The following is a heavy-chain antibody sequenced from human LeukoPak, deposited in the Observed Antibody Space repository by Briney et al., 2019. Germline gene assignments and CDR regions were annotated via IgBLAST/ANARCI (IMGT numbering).Heavy chain of an antibody. Sequence: TGGSLRLSCAASGFTFSSYWMHWVRQAPGKGLVWVSRINSDGSSTSYADSVKGRFTISRDNAKNTLYLQMNSLRAEDTAVYYCAKGPFGAAPSHYYYYYMDVWGKGTTVTVSS. CDR3: AKGPFGAAPSHYYYYYMDV. CDR2: INSDGSST. J-gene: IGHJ6*03. D-gene: IGHD6-6*01. CDR1: GFTFSSYW. V-gene: IGHV3-74*01.